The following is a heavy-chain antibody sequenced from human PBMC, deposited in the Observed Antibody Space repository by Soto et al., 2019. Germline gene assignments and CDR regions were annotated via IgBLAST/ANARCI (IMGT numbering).Heavy chain of an antibody. D-gene: IGHD6-19*01. CDR1: GGSISGHY. J-gene: IGHJ4*02. V-gene: IGHV4-59*11. Sequence: LSLTCTVSGGSISGHYWIWIRQPPGEGMEWIGYIFYSGSTTYNNNPSLKSRVTISVDTSKNQFSLSLSSVTAADTAVYYCARVGSSGWSPDYWGQGTLVTVSS. CDR3: ARVGSSGWSPDY. CDR2: IFYSGSTTY.